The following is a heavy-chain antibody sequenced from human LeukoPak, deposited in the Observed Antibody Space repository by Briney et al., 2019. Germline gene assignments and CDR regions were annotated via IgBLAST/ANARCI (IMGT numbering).Heavy chain of an antibody. CDR1: GYSISNGYY. J-gene: IGHJ6*03. D-gene: IGHD6-6*01. CDR3: ARLAALRGFYYYMDV. V-gene: IGHV4-38-2*01. CDR2: VYRDGNT. Sequence: SETLSLTCSVSGYSISNGYYWGWIRQPPGKGLEWVANVYRDGNTYYSPSLESRVTISVDTSKNQFFLRLSSVTAADTAVYYCARLAALRGFYYYMDVWGKGATVTVSS.